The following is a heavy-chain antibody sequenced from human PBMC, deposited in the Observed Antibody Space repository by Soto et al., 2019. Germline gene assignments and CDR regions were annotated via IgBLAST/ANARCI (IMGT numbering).Heavy chain of an antibody. CDR1: GGSISGYY. CDR3: ARHLRSCHKNSCSDYRWFDL. Sequence: PSETLSLTCTVSGGSISGYYWSWIRQPSGKGLEWIGYIYNSESTNYNPSLKSRVTISVDMSKSHLSLRLTSVTAADTALYYCARHLRSCHKNSCSDYRWFDLSGQGTMVTAPQ. J-gene: IGHJ5*02. D-gene: IGHD4-4*01. CDR2: IYNSEST. V-gene: IGHV4-59*08.